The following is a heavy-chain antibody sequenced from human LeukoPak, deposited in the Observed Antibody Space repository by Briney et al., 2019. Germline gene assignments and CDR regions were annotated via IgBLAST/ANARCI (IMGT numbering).Heavy chain of an antibody. Sequence: GGSLRLSCAASGFTFSSYSMNWVRQAPGKGLEWVSSISSSSSYIYYADSVKGRFTISRDNVKNSLYLQMNSLRAEDTAVYYCARDSSLYSSSWYDYYYGMDVWGQGTTVTVSS. CDR3: ARDSSLYSSSWYDYYYGMDV. D-gene: IGHD6-13*01. J-gene: IGHJ6*02. V-gene: IGHV3-21*01. CDR2: ISSSSSYI. CDR1: GFTFSSYS.